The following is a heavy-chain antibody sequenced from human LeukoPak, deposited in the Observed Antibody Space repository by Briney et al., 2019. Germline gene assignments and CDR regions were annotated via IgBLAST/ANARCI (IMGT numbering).Heavy chain of an antibody. CDR2: IDYSGST. J-gene: IGHJ4*02. V-gene: IGHV4-59*01. CDR1: GGSISSYY. CDR3: ARVSSSNGYYFILDY. D-gene: IGHD3-3*01. Sequence: SETLSLTCTVSGGSISSYYWSWSRQPPGKGLEWIGYIDYSGSTNYNPSLKSRVTISVDTSKNQFSLKLSSVTAADTAVYYCARVSSSNGYYFILDYWGQGTLVTVSS.